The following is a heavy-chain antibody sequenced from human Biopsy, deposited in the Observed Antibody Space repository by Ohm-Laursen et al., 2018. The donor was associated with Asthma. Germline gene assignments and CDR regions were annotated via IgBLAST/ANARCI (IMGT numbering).Heavy chain of an antibody. CDR2: THHSGYT. CDR3: ARGISRVTGLFDHFDS. V-gene: IGHV4-34*01. J-gene: IGHJ4*02. CDR1: GGSFSSNY. D-gene: IGHD2-21*02. Sequence: QTLSLTCAVYGGSFSSNYWSWIRQTPGKGLEWLGDTHHSGYTNYNPSLSSRLTLSVDTSKNQFSLRLTSVTAADTAVYYCARGISRVTGLFDHFDSWGQGTLVTVSS.